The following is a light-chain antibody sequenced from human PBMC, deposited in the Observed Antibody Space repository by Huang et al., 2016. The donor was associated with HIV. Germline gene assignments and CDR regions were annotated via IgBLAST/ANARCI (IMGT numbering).Light chain of an antibody. CDR2: DAS. J-gene: IGKJ1*01. CDR1: QDIGKY. Sequence: DIQMTQSPSYLSASVGDRVTITCQASQDIGKYLNWYQQKPGQVPKLLIFDASNLETGVPSRFSGSGSGTDFTFTITTLQPEDIATYYCQHYDSLPPWTFGQGTRVQI. CDR3: QHYDSLPPWT. V-gene: IGKV1-33*01.